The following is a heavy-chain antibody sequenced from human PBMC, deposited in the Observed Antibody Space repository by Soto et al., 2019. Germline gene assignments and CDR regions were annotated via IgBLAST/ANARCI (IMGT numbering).Heavy chain of an antibody. D-gene: IGHD2-15*01. J-gene: IGHJ5*02. CDR3: CVVKRLDQYSTSGYWFDP. Sequence: PGGSLRLSCAASGSTFSHAWMSWVRQAPGKGLEWVGRIKSKADGETKDYGAPVRGRFTISRDDAKDTLYLQMNSLRIEDTAVYYCCVVKRLDQYSTSGYWFDPWGPGTLVTVSS. CDR1: GSTFSHAW. CDR2: IKSKADGETK. V-gene: IGHV3-15*01.